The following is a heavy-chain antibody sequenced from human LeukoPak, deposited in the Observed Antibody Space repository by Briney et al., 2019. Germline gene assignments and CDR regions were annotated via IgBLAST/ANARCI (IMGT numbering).Heavy chain of an antibody. V-gene: IGHV3-69-1*02. D-gene: IGHD3-10*01. J-gene: IGHJ6*02. CDR2: ITGISDI. Sequence: GESLKIPFTASGFTFTDYSVNWVRPAPGKGLEWVSCITGISDIYYADSVKGRLTISRDNAKNSVYLQVNSLRAEDTAVYYCAREGSGSGNYPMALWGQGTTVTVS. CDR3: AREGSGSGNYPMAL. CDR1: GFTFTDYS.